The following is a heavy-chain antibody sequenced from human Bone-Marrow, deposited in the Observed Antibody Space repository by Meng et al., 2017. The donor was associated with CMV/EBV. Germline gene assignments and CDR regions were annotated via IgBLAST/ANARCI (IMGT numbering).Heavy chain of an antibody. CDR2: IYSSGFT. V-gene: IGHV4-4*09. J-gene: IGHJ3*01. CDR1: GGSISSYY. Sequence: GSLRLSCTVSGGSISSYYWSWIRQPPGKGLEWIGYIYSSGFTNYNPSLMSRLTISVAMSRNQFSLHLNSVTATDTAVYYCARILSGDSLAFDLWGPGTMVTVSS. CDR3: ARILSGDSLAFDL. D-gene: IGHD7-27*01.